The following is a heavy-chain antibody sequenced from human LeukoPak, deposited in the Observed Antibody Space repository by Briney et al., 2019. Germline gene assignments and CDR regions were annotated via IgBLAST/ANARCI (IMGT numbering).Heavy chain of an antibody. V-gene: IGHV3-7*01. CDR3: ARWGDGSPWGYYYYYMDV. D-gene: IGHD5-24*01. Sequence: GGSLRLSCAASGFTFSSYWMSWVRQAPGKGLEWVANIKQDGSEKYYVDSVKGRFTISRDNAKNSLYLQMNSLRAEDTAVYYCARWGDGSPWGYYYYYMDVWGKGTTVTVSS. J-gene: IGHJ6*03. CDR1: GFTFSSYW. CDR2: IKQDGSEK.